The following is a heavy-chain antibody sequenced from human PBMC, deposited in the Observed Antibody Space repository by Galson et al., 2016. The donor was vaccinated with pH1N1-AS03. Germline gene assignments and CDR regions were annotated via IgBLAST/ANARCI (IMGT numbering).Heavy chain of an antibody. CDR3: ARERQWVSGDSGPRYGMDV. Sequence: SETLSLICTLSGDSIGGYYWSWVRQPAGEGLQWLGRMYASGDTLYNPSLKSRLTMSVDTSKNHFSLKLNSVTAAGTAVYYCARERQWVSGDSGPRYGMDVWGQGTTVTVSS. CDR2: MYASGDT. J-gene: IGHJ6*02. V-gene: IGHV4-4*07. CDR1: GDSIGGYY. D-gene: IGHD3-10*02.